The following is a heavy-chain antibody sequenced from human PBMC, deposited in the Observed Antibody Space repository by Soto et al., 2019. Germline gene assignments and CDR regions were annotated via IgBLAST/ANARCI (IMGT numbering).Heavy chain of an antibody. D-gene: IGHD6-19*01. J-gene: IGHJ4*02. Sequence: QLQLQESGPGLVKPSETLSLTCTVSGGSISSSSYYWGWIRQPPGKGLEWIGSIYYSGSTYYNPSLKSRVTISVDTSKNQFSLKLSSVTAADTAVYYCARRAVWWGGGWYVIDYWGQGTLVTVSS. CDR2: IYYSGST. CDR1: GGSISSSSYY. CDR3: ARRAVWWGGGWYVIDY. V-gene: IGHV4-39*01.